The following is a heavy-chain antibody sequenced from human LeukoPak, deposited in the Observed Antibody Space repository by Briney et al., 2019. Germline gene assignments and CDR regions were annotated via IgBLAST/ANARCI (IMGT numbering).Heavy chain of an antibody. CDR3: ARDLRYCSSTSCRIKGGYYGMDV. CDR1: GDSMNNYY. D-gene: IGHD2-2*01. CDR2: IYYSGST. Sequence: SETLSLTCTVSGDSMNNYYWSWIRQPPGKGLEWIGYIYYSGSTNYNPSLKSRVTISVDTSKNQFSLKLSSVTAADTAVYYCARDLRYCSSTSCRIKGGYYGMDVWGKGTTVTVSS. J-gene: IGHJ6*04. V-gene: IGHV4-59*01.